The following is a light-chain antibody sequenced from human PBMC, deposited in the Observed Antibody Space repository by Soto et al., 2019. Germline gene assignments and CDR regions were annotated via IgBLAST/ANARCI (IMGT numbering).Light chain of an antibody. CDR2: GAS. CDR3: QQYDTSPRT. Sequence: EVMLTQSPGTLSLSPGERATLSCRASQSVSSNYLDWYQQKSGQAPRLLIYGASNRATGIPERFSGSGPGPDLTLTISRLEPEDFAVYYCQQYDTSPRTFGQGTKVEFK. J-gene: IGKJ1*01. CDR1: QSVSSNY. V-gene: IGKV3-20*01.